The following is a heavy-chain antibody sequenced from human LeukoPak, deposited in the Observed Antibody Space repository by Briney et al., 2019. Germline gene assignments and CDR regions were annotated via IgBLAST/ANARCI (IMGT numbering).Heavy chain of an antibody. CDR2: ISSSSSYI. V-gene: IGHV3-21*01. CDR3: ARDGGGWFDP. CDR1: GFTFSSYS. J-gene: IGHJ5*02. Sequence: PGGSLRLSCAASGFTFSSYSMNWVRQAPGKGLEWVSSISSSSSYIYYADSVKGRSTISRDNAKNSLYLQMNSLRAEDTAVYYCARDGGGWFDPWGQGTLVTVSS.